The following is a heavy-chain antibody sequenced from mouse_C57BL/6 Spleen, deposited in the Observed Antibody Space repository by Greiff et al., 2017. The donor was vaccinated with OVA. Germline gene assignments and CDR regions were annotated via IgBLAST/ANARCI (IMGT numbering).Heavy chain of an antibody. J-gene: IGHJ3*01. CDR2: IYPGSGST. V-gene: IGHV1-55*01. Sequence: QVHVKQSGAELVKPGASVKMSCKASGYTFTSYWITWVKQRPGQGLEWIGDIYPGSGSTNYNEKFKSKATLTVDTSSSPAYMQLSSLTSEDSAVYYCARGGAFAYWGQGTLVTVSA. CDR3: ARGGAFAY. CDR1: GYTFTSYW.